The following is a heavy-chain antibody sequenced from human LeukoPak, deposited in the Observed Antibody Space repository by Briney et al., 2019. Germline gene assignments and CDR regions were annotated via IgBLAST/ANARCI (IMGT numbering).Heavy chain of an antibody. CDR1: GGSFSGYY. Sequence: SETLSLTCAVYGGSFSGYYWSWIRQPPGKGLEWIGEINHSGSTNYNPSLKSRVTMSVDTSKNQFSLKLSSVTAADTAVYYCARGPVITRSIVSGGAFDIWGQGTMVTVSS. D-gene: IGHD2-8*02. CDR2: INHSGST. CDR3: ARGPVITRSIVSGGAFDI. J-gene: IGHJ3*02. V-gene: IGHV4-34*01.